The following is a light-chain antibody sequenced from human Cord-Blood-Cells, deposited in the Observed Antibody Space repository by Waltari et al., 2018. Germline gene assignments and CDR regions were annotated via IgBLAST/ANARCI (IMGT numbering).Light chain of an antibody. V-gene: IGKV1-5*03. CDR3: QQYNSYSYS. CDR1: QSISSW. CDR2: KAS. J-gene: IGKJ2*03. Sequence: DIQMTQSPSTLSASVGDRVTITCRASQSISSWLAWYHEKPGKAPKLLIYKASSLESEVPSRFSGSGSVTEFTLTISSLQPDDFATYYCQQYNSYSYSFGQGTKLEIK.